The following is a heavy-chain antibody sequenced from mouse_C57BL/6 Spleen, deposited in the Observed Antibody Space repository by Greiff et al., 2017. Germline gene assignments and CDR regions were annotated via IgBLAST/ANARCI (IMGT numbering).Heavy chain of an antibody. CDR2: IDPSDSET. Sequence: QVQLQQPGAELVRPGSSVKLSCKASGYTFTSYWMHWVKQRPIQGLEWIGNIDPSDSETHYNQKFKDKATLTVDKSSSTAYMQLSSLTSEDSAVXYGARHWDDWYFDVWGTGTTVTVSS. D-gene: IGHD4-1*01. V-gene: IGHV1-52*01. J-gene: IGHJ1*03. CDR3: ARHWDDWYFDV. CDR1: GYTFTSYW.